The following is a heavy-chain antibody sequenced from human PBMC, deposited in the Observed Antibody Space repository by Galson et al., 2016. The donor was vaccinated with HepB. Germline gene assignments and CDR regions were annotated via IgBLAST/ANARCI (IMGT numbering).Heavy chain of an antibody. D-gene: IGHD2-15*01. CDR1: GLTVSSTY. CDR3: AKDGIMVAANPYHFHY. V-gene: IGHV3-53*01. Sequence: SLRLSCAASGLTVSSTYMNWVRQAPGKGLEWVSIIYSGGTTYQADSVKGGFTISRDNSQNTLLLQMNSLRAEDTAVYYCAKDGIMVAANPYHFHYWGQGTPVTVSS. J-gene: IGHJ4*02. CDR2: IYSGGTT.